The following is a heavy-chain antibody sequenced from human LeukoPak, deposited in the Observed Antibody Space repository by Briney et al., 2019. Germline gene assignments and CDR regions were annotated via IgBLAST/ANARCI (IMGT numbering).Heavy chain of an antibody. D-gene: IGHD3-22*01. CDR2: IYYSGST. CDR1: GGSISSSSYY. V-gene: IGHV4-39*01. Sequence: SETLSLTCTVSGGSISSSSYYWGWIRQPPGKGLEWIGSIYYSGSTYYNPSLKSRVTISVDTSKNQFSLKLSSVTAADTAVYYCARRWYYYDSSGYYYDYVDYWGQGTLVTVSS. J-gene: IGHJ4*02. CDR3: ARRWYYYDSSGYYYDYVDY.